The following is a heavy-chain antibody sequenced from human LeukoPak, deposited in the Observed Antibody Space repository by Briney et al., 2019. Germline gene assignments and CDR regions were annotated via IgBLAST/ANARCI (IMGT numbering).Heavy chain of an antibody. CDR1: GFTFSSYA. Sequence: PGGSLRLSCAASGFTFSSYAMSWVRQAPGKGLEWVSASSGSGGSTYYADSVKGRFTISRDNSKNTLYLQMNSLRAEDTAVYYCAKCITDSSGWYPYYYYYYGMDVWGQGTTVTVSS. CDR3: AKCITDSSGWYPYYYYYYGMDV. CDR2: SSGSGGST. J-gene: IGHJ6*02. D-gene: IGHD6-19*01. V-gene: IGHV3-23*01.